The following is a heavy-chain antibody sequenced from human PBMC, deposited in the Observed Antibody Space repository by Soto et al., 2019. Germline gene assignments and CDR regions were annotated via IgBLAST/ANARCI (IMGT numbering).Heavy chain of an antibody. J-gene: IGHJ4*02. Sequence: PSETLSLTYTVSGGSISSYYWSWIRQPPGKGLEWIGYIYYSGSTNYNPSLKSRVTISVDTSKNQFSLKLSSVTAADTAVYYCARGYYDYIWGSYRPASYYFDYWGQGTLVTVSS. CDR1: GGSISSYY. V-gene: IGHV4-59*01. CDR3: ARGYYDYIWGSYRPASYYFDY. D-gene: IGHD3-16*02. CDR2: IYYSGST.